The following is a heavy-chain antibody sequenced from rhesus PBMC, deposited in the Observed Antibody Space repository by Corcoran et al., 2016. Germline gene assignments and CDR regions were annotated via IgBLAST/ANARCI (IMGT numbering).Heavy chain of an antibody. CDR3: TRAPSGWGAAY. CDR2: MNGDGGKP. Sequence: QVQLQESGPGLVKPSETLSLTCTVSGASFTSDWWSWIRQSPGQGLEWLGEMNGDGGKPNYRPSFKSRSTISKDASKNQFSLNLNSVTAADTAMYYCTRAPSGWGAAYWGQGVLVTVSS. J-gene: IGHJ4*01. D-gene: IGHD2-21*01. CDR1: GASFTSDW. V-gene: IGHV4-80*01.